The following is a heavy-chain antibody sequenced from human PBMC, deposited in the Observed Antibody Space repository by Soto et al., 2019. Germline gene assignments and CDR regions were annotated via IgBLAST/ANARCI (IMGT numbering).Heavy chain of an antibody. CDR2: IIPILGIA. J-gene: IGHJ3*02. CDR3: ARRGGAAAGSIEGGDAFDI. D-gene: IGHD6-13*01. Sequence: GASVKVSCKASGGTFSSYTISWVRQAPGQGLEWMGRIIPILGIANYAQKFQGRVTITADKSTSTAYMELSSLRSEDTAVYYCARRGGAAAGSIEGGDAFDIWGQGTMVTVS. V-gene: IGHV1-69*02. CDR1: GGTFSSYT.